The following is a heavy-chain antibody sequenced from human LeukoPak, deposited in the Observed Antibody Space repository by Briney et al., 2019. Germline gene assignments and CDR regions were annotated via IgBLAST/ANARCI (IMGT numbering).Heavy chain of an antibody. CDR2: INHSGST. J-gene: IGHJ3*02. D-gene: IGHD6-19*01. CDR1: GGSFSGYY. V-gene: IGHV4-34*01. Sequence: SETLSLTCAVYGGSFSGYYWSWIRQPPGKGLEWMGEINHSGSTHYNPSLETRVTISVDTSKNQFSLKLSSVTAADTAVYYCATTSGWPVDAFDIWGQGTMVTVSS. CDR3: ATTSGWPVDAFDI.